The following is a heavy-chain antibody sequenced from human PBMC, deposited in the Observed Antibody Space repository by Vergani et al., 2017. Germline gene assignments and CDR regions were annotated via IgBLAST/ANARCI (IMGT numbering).Heavy chain of an antibody. V-gene: IGHV1-69*04. Sequence: QVQLVQSGAEVKKPGSSVKVSCKASGGTFSSYAISWVRQAPGQGLEWMGRIIPMFGIANYAQKFQGRLTITADKSTSTAYMELTSLRSEDTAVYYCARERGSDGAFDIWGQGTMVTVSS. CDR2: IIPMFGIA. J-gene: IGHJ3*02. CDR1: GGTFSSYA. D-gene: IGHD3-16*01. CDR3: ARERGSDGAFDI.